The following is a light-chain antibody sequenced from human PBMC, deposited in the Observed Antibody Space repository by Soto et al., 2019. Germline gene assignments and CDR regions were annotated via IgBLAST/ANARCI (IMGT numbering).Light chain of an antibody. CDR3: QQSYSNTQT. J-gene: IGKJ1*01. Sequence: DIQMTQSPSSLSAAVGDRVTITCRASQSISTYLNWYQQKPGKAPKLLILVASTLPSGVPSRFSGSGSGTDFTLTISSLQPEDFATYYCQQSYSNTQTFGQGTKVDFK. CDR2: VAS. CDR1: QSISTY. V-gene: IGKV1-39*01.